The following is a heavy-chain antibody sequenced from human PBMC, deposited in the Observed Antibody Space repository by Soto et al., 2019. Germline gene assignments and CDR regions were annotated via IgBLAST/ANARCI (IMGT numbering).Heavy chain of an antibody. CDR2: IYPGDSDT. CDR3: ARLGGIVDTGTWIQ. J-gene: IGHJ4*02. Sequence: PGESLKISCKASGYRFSTYWIGWVRQRPGKGPEWMAIIYPGDSDTRENPSFQGQVTFSADKSSNTVHLQWRSLKASDTAIYYCARLGGIVDTGTWIQWGQGTPVTVSS. V-gene: IGHV5-51*01. D-gene: IGHD1-26*01. CDR1: GYRFSTYW.